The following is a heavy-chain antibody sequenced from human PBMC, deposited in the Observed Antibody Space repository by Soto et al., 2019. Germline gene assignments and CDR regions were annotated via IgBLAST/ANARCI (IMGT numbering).Heavy chain of an antibody. J-gene: IGHJ5*02. CDR2: IYYSGST. Sequence: QVQLQESGPGLVKPSQTLYLTCTVSGGSIRSGDYYWSWIRQPPGKGLEWIGYIYYSGSTYYNPSLKSRVTISVDTSKNQFSLKLSSVTAADTAVYYCARYEAVIKRMFWFDPWGQGTLVTVSS. V-gene: IGHV4-30-4*01. D-gene: IGHD4-4*01. CDR3: ARYEAVIKRMFWFDP. CDR1: GGSIRSGDYY.